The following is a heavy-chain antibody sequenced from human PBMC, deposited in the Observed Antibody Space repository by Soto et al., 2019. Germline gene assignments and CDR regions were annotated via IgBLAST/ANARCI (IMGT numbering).Heavy chain of an antibody. CDR2: INPSGGST. Sequence: GASVKVSCNASGYTFTSYYMHWVRHAPGQGLEWMGIINPSGGSTSYAQKFQGRVTMTRDTSTSTVYMELSSLRSEDTAVYYCARLAILTYCMDVWGQGTTVTVSS. D-gene: IGHD5-18*01. J-gene: IGHJ6*02. CDR3: ARLAILTYCMDV. CDR1: GYTFTSYY. V-gene: IGHV1-46*01.